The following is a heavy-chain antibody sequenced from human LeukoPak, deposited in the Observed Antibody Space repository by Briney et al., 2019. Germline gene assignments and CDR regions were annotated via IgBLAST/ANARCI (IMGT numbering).Heavy chain of an antibody. CDR2: ISSSSSYI. D-gene: IGHD3-10*01. CDR1: GFTFSSYS. CDR3: AGGAVRGVISVWFDP. Sequence: AGGSLRLSCAASGFTFSSYSMNWVRQAPGKGLEWVSSISSSSSYIYYADSVKGRFTISRDNTKNSLYLQMTSLRAEDTAVYYCAGGAVRGVISVWFDPWGQGTLVTVSS. J-gene: IGHJ5*02. V-gene: IGHV3-21*01.